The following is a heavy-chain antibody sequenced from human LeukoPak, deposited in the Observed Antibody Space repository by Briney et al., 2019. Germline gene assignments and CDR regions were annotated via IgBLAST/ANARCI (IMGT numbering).Heavy chain of an antibody. CDR3: ASRVLVRYGMDV. Sequence: SETLSLTCAVYGGSFSGYYWSWIRQPPGKGLEWIGYIYYSGSTNYNPSLKSRVTISVDTSKNQFSLKLSSVAAADTAVYYCASRVLVRYGMDVWGQGTTVTVSS. J-gene: IGHJ6*02. CDR1: GGSFSGYY. V-gene: IGHV4-59*01. D-gene: IGHD4/OR15-4a*01. CDR2: IYYSGST.